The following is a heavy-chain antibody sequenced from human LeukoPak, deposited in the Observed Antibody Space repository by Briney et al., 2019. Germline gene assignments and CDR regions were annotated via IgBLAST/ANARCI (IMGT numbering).Heavy chain of an antibody. CDR2: INHSGST. Sequence: SETLSLTCAAYGGSFSGYYWSWIRQPPGKRLEWIGEINHSGSTNYNPSLKSRVTISVDTSKNQFSLKLSSVTAADTAVYYCARATTMVRGVIRAYYYHMDVWGKGTMVTVSS. J-gene: IGHJ6*03. CDR3: ARATTMVRGVIRAYYYHMDV. CDR1: GGSFSGYY. V-gene: IGHV4-34*01. D-gene: IGHD3-10*01.